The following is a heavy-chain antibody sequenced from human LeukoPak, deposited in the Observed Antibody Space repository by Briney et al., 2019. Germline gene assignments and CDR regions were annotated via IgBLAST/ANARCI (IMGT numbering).Heavy chain of an antibody. J-gene: IGHJ4*02. V-gene: IGHV1-18*01. CDR3: ARVMRLLWFRGTPKYYFDY. CDR2: ISAYNGNT. CDR1: GYTFTSYG. D-gene: IGHD3-10*01. Sequence: ASVKVSCKASGYTFTSYGISWVRQAPGQGLEWMGWISAYNGNTNYAQKLQGRVTMTTDTSTSTAYMELRSLRSDDTAAYYCARVMRLLWFRGTPKYYFDYWGQGTLVTVSS.